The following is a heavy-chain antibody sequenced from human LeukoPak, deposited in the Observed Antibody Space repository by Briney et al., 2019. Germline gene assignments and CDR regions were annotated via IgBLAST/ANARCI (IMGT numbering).Heavy chain of an antibody. CDR1: GFTFSGYY. CDR2: ISSSGSAI. CDR3: ARVNMVRGVRSVDY. D-gene: IGHD3-10*01. Sequence: GGSLRLSCAASGFTFSGYYMIWIRQAPGKGLEWVSYISSSGSAIYYADSVKGRFTISRDNAKNSLYLQMNSLRAEDTAVYYCARVNMVRGVRSVDYWGQGTLITVSS. J-gene: IGHJ4*02. V-gene: IGHV3-11*04.